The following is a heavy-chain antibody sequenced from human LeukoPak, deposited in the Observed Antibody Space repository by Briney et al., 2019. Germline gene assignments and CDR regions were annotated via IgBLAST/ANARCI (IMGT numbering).Heavy chain of an antibody. CDR2: FYHSGTT. CDR3: ARHISDYFYYYLDV. Sequence: SESLSLTCTVSGGSISSSSYYWGWIRQSPWKGLEWIGSFYHSGTTYYNPSPERRVTISDDMCRNRFSLMLTSVTAADTAIYYCARHISDYFYYYLDVWGTGTTVIVSS. CDR1: GGSISSSSYY. V-gene: IGHV4-39*01. J-gene: IGHJ6*03.